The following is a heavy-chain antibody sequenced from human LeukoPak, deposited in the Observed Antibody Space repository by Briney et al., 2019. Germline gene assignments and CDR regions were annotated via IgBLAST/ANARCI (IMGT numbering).Heavy chain of an antibody. J-gene: IGHJ3*02. Sequence: GGSLRLSCAASGFTFSSYWMSGVRQAPGKGLEWVANIKEDGSEKYYVDSVKGRFTISRDNAKNSLYLQMNSLGAEDTAVYYCASFGSSWYGAFDIWGQGTVVTVSS. CDR1: GFTFSSYW. CDR3: ASFGSSWYGAFDI. D-gene: IGHD6-13*01. CDR2: IKEDGSEK. V-gene: IGHV3-7*02.